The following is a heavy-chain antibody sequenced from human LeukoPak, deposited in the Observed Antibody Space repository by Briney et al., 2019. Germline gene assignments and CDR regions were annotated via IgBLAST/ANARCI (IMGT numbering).Heavy chain of an antibody. CDR1: GFTFSSYA. J-gene: IGHJ2*01. CDR2: ISGSGGST. D-gene: IGHD2-15*01. CDR3: ARSEGIVVVVAATPNWYFDL. V-gene: IGHV3-23*01. Sequence: GGSLRLSCAASGFTFSSYAMSWVRQAPGKGLEWVSAISGSGGSTYYADSVKGRSTISRDNTKNSLYLQMNSLRAEDTAVYYCARSEGIVVVVAATPNWYFDLWGRGTLVTVSS.